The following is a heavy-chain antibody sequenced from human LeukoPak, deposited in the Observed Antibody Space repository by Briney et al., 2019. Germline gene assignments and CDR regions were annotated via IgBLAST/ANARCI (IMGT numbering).Heavy chain of an antibody. CDR2: IQYSGTT. Sequence: SETLSLTCTVSSGSIIGYYWAWIRQPPGKGLEWIGYIQYSGTTKYNPSLASRATISVDTAKDQFSLNLRSVTAADTAVYYCARDRAAGTLDFWGQGTLVTVSP. CDR3: ARDRAAGTLDF. CDR1: SGSIIGYY. J-gene: IGHJ4*02. D-gene: IGHD6-13*01. V-gene: IGHV4-59*01.